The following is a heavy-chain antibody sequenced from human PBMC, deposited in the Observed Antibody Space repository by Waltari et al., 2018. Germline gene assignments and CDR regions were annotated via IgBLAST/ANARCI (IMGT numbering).Heavy chain of an antibody. CDR1: GGSISSYY. D-gene: IGHD2-2*01. CDR3: ARDRGYCSSTSCYGGLYYYYGMDV. J-gene: IGHJ6*02. V-gene: IGHV4-59*01. CDR2: IYYSGNT. Sequence: QVQLQESGPGLVKPSETLSLTCTVSGGSISSYYWSWIRQPPGKGLEWIGYIYYSGNTNYNPSLKSRVTISVDTSKNQCSLKLSSVTAADTAVYYCARDRGYCSSTSCYGGLYYYYGMDVWGQGTTVTVSS.